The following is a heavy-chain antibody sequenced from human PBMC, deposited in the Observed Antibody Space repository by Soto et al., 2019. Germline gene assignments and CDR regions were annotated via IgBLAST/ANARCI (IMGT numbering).Heavy chain of an antibody. CDR2: IYHTGST. V-gene: IGHV4-61*03. D-gene: IGHD3-3*01. CDR3: ARAGAFGDTRMGVFH. CDR1: GDSVGSGSYY. J-gene: IGHJ4*02. Sequence: QVHLQESGPGLVRPSETLSLTCTVSGDSVGSGSYYWTWVRQPPGKGLEFVGHIYHTGSTNYNPSLMNRLTLAVDTSKNLFSRRLRSVTAADTAMYYCARAGAFGDTRMGVFHWGQGVLATVSS.